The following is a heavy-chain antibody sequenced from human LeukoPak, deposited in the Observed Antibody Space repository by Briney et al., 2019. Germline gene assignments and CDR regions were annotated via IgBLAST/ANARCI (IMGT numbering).Heavy chain of an antibody. D-gene: IGHD2-2*02. V-gene: IGHV1-2*02. CDR3: ARGDIVVLPAGIPHNWFDP. CDR1: GYSFTGYY. CDR2: NNPNSGGT. J-gene: IGHJ5*02. Sequence: GASVKVSCKASGYSFTGYYIHWVRQAPGQGLEWMGWNNPNSGGTNYAQKFQGRVTMTRDTSISTAYMELSRLRSDDTAVYYCARGDIVVLPAGIPHNWFDPWGQGTLVTVSS.